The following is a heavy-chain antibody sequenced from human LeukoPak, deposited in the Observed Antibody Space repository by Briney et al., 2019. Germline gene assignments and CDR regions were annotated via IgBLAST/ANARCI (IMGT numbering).Heavy chain of an antibody. Sequence: TGGSLRLSCAASGFTVSSNYMSWVRQAPGKGLEWVSLIYSGGSTYYADSVKGRFTISRDNSKNTLYLQMNSLRAEDTAVYYCARVHSGWYTADYWGQGTLVTVSS. CDR3: ARVHSGWYTADY. CDR1: GFTVSSNY. J-gene: IGHJ4*02. D-gene: IGHD6-19*01. V-gene: IGHV3-53*01. CDR2: IYSGGST.